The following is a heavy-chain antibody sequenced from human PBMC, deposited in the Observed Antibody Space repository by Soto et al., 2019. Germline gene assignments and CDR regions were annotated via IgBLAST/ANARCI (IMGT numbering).Heavy chain of an antibody. CDR3: ASTDIVVVPAANSQADYFDY. J-gene: IGHJ4*02. CDR1: GGSFSGYY. D-gene: IGHD2-2*01. V-gene: IGHV4-34*01. Sequence: PSETLSLTCAVYGGSFSGYYWSWIRQPPGKGLEWIGEINHSGSTNYNPSLKSRVTISVDTSKNQFSLKLSSVTAADTAVYYCASTDIVVVPAANSQADYFDYWGQGTLVTVSS. CDR2: INHSGST.